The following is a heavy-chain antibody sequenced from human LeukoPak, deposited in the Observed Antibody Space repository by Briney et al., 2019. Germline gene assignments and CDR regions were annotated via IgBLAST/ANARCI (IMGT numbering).Heavy chain of an antibody. D-gene: IGHD6-13*01. CDR2: ISSSGSTI. CDR1: GFTFSSYA. CDR3: ARDRSSSWYTEIDP. V-gene: IGHV3-11*01. J-gene: IGHJ5*02. Sequence: GGSLRLSCAASGFTFSSYAMSWIRQAPGKGLEWVSYISSSGSTIYYADSVKGRFTISRDNAKNSLYLQMNSLRAEDTAVYYCARDRSSSWYTEIDPWGQGTLVTVSS.